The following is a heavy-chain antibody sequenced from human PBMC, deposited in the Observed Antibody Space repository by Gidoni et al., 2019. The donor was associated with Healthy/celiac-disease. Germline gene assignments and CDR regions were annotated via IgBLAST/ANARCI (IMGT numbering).Heavy chain of an antibody. CDR2: IIPICGTA. CDR3: ARVWEGSSWLEPYFDY. V-gene: IGHV1-69*01. J-gene: IGHJ4*02. D-gene: IGHD6-13*01. CDR1: GGTFSSSA. Sequence: QVQLVQSGAEVKKPGSSVKVSCKASGGTFSSSAISWVRQAPGQGLELMGGIIPICGTANYAQKFQGRVTITADESTSTAYMELSSLRSEDTAVYYCARVWEGSSWLEPYFDYWGQGTLVTVPS.